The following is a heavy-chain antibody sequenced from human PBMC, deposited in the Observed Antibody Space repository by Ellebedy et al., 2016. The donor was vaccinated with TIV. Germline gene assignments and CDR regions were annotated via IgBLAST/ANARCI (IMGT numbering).Heavy chain of an antibody. V-gene: IGHV1-69*13. Sequence: ASVKVSCKASGGTFSSYTINWVRQASGQGLEWMGGIIPGFDPANYAQKFQGRVTITADESTSTAYMELSSLRSEDTAVYYCARVRWATVARGVPFHYGMDVWGQGTTVTVTS. CDR3: ARVRWATVARGVPFHYGMDV. J-gene: IGHJ6*02. CDR2: IIPGFDPA. D-gene: IGHD3-10*01. CDR1: GGTFSSYT.